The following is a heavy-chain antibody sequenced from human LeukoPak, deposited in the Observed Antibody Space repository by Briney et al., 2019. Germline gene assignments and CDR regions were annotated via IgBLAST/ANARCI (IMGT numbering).Heavy chain of an antibody. CDR2: ISWNSGSI. J-gene: IGHJ4*02. CDR3: AKDMYSSGYPTFDY. V-gene: IGHV3-9*01. Sequence: GRSLRLSCAASGFTFDDYAMHWVRQAPGKGLEWVSGISWNSGSIGYADSVKGRLTTSRDNAKNSLYLQMNSLRAEDTALYYCAKDMYSSGYPTFDYWGQGTLVTVSS. D-gene: IGHD3-22*01. CDR1: GFTFDDYA.